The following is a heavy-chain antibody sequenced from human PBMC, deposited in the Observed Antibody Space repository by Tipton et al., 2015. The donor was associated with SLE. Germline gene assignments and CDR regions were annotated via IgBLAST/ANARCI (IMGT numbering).Heavy chain of an antibody. V-gene: IGHV3-53*01. CDR3: ASASRNYGFFDY. D-gene: IGHD1-7*01. CDR1: GFTFKNYA. Sequence: GSLRLSCAASGFTFKNYAMSWVRQAPGRGLEWVSVIYSAGDTYYADSVKCRFTISRDNSKNTVYLHMNSLRADDTAKYYCASASRNYGFFDYWGQGTLGTVTS. J-gene: IGHJ4*02. CDR2: IYSAGDT.